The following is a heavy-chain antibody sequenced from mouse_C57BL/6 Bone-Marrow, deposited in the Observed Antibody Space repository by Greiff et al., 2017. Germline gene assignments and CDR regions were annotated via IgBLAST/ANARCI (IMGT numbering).Heavy chain of an antibody. D-gene: IGHD1-1*01. CDR1: GYAFSSSW. CDR3: ARPYGSSYDYAMDY. Sequence: VKLVESGPELVKPGASVKISCKASGYAFSSSWMNWVKQRPGKGLEWIGRIYPGDGDTNYNGKFKGKATLTADKSSSTAYMQLSSLTAEDSAVYCCARPYGSSYDYAMDYWGQGTSVTVSS. CDR2: IYPGDGDT. V-gene: IGHV1-82*01. J-gene: IGHJ4*01.